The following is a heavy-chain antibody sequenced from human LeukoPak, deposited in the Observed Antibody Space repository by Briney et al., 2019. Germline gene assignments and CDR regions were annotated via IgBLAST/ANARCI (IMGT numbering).Heavy chain of an antibody. Sequence: SETLSLTCTVSGGSISSYYGRWVRQPAGKGLEWIGRIYTSGSTNYNPPLKRRVTMSVDTSNNQFSLKLSSVTAADTAVYYCARYCSGGSCPLGDAFDIWGQGTMVTVSS. CDR1: GGSISSYY. V-gene: IGHV4-59*10. CDR2: IYTSGST. CDR3: ARYCSGGSCPLGDAFDI. J-gene: IGHJ3*02. D-gene: IGHD2-15*01.